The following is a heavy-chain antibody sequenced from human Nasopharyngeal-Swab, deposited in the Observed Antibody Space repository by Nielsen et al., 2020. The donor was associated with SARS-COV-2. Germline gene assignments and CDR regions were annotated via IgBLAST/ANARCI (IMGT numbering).Heavy chain of an antibody. V-gene: IGHV4-39*01. CDR3: ATLSSSWYEYYFDY. CDR1: GGSISSSTYY. J-gene: IGHJ4*02. D-gene: IGHD6-13*01. CDR2: IYCGGST. Sequence: SETLSLTCTVSGGSISSSTYYWAWIRQPPGKGLEWIGSIYCGGSTYYNPSLKSRVTISVDTSKNQFSLKLSSVIAADTAVYYCATLSSSWYEYYFDYWGQGTLVTVSS.